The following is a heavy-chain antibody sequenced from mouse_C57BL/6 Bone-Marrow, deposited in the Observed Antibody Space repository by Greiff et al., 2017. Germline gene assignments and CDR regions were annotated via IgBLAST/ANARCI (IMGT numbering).Heavy chain of an antibody. J-gene: IGHJ1*03. CDR3: TTPPHCCGSSPDV. Sequence: EVQLQQSGAELVRPGASVKLSCTASGFNIKDDYMHWVKQRPEQGLEWIGWIDPENGDTEYASKFQGKATITADTSSNTAYLQLSSLTSEDTAVXYCTTPPHCCGSSPDVWGTGTTVTVSS. CDR2: IDPENGDT. V-gene: IGHV14-4*01. CDR1: GFNIKDDY. D-gene: IGHD1-1*01.